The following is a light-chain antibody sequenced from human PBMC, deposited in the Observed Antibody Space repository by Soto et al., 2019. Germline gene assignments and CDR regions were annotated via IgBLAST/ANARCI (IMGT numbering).Light chain of an antibody. CDR3: AAWDDSLDGWV. CDR2: SNK. CDR1: SSNIGSNT. Sequence: QSALTQPPSASGTPGQRVTISCSGRSSNIGSNTVNWYQLLPGTAPKLLIYSNKQRPSGVPARFFASKSGTSASLAISELLSEDEADYYCAAWDDSLDGWVFGGGTQLTVL. J-gene: IGLJ3*02. V-gene: IGLV1-44*01.